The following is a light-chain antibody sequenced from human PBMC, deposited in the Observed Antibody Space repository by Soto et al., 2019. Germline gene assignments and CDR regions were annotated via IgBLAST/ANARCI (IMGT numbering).Light chain of an antibody. V-gene: IGLV7-43*01. CDR1: AGAVTSAYY. CDR2: GTS. CDR3: LIYYGAAVV. Sequence: QAVVTQEPSLTVSPGGTVTLTCASSAGAVTSAYYPNWFQQKPGQTPRALIYGTSNKHSWTPARFSGSLLGGKAALTLSGVQPEDEAEYYCLIYYGAAVVFGGGTKVTVL. J-gene: IGLJ2*01.